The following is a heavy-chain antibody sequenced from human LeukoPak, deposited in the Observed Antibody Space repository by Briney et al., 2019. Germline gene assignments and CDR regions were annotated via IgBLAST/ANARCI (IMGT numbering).Heavy chain of an antibody. Sequence: PSETLSLTCTVSGGSISSYYWSWIRQPPGKELEWIGYIYYSGSTNYNPSLKSRVTISVDTSKNQFSLKLSSVTAADTAVYYCAGGFSSSWPVDWGQGTLVTVSS. D-gene: IGHD6-13*01. J-gene: IGHJ4*02. CDR1: GGSISSYY. CDR2: IYYSGST. CDR3: AGGFSSSWPVD. V-gene: IGHV4-59*08.